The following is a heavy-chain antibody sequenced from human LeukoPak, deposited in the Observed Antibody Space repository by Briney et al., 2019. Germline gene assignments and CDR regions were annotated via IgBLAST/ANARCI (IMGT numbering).Heavy chain of an antibody. CDR3: AKDITMIVVVLDYFDY. D-gene: IGHD3-22*01. J-gene: IGHJ4*02. Sequence: GGSLRLSCAASGFTFSSYAMSWVRQAPGKGLEWVSAISGSGGSTYYADSVKGRFTISRDNSKNTLYLQMNSLRVEDTAVYYCAKDITMIVVVLDYFDYWGQGTLVTVSS. CDR1: GFTFSSYA. V-gene: IGHV3-23*01. CDR2: ISGSGGST.